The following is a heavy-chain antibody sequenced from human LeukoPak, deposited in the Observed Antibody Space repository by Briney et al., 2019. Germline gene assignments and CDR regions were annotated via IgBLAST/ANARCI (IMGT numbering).Heavy chain of an antibody. CDR2: IYYSGST. CDR1: GGSISSYY. Sequence: PSETLSLTCTVSGGSISSYYWSWIRQPPGKRLEWSGYIYYSGSTNYNPSLKSRVTISVDTSKNQFSLKLSTVTAADTAVYYCARPAELLTYAFDIWGQGTMVTVSS. J-gene: IGHJ3*02. D-gene: IGHD3-10*01. CDR3: ARPAELLTYAFDI. V-gene: IGHV4-59*08.